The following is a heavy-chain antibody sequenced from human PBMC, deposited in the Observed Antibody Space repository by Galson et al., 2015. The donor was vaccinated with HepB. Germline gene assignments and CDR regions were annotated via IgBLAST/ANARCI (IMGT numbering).Heavy chain of an antibody. CDR2: VNAGNGKT. D-gene: IGHD5-12*01. CDR3: ASGSPSRAN. J-gene: IGHJ4*02. Sequence: VKVSCKASGYTFSNSAIHWVRQAPGQRLEWMGWVNAGNGKTKYSQKLQGRVTITRDTSASTAYMELSSLGSEDTAVYYCASGSPSRANWGQGTLVTVSS. CDR1: GYTFSNSA. V-gene: IGHV1-3*01.